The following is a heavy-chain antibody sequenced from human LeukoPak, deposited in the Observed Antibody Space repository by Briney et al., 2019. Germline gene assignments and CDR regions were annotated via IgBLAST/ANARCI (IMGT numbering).Heavy chain of an antibody. D-gene: IGHD3-16*01. V-gene: IGHV4-34*01. Sequence: ASETLSLTCAVYGGFFTGYSWSWVRQPPGKGLEWIGEISHSGNTNYNPSLKSRVTISVDTSNNQFSLKLSSVTAADTAVYYCARGRMGDYWGQGTLVTVSS. J-gene: IGHJ4*02. CDR2: ISHSGNT. CDR3: ARGRMGDY. CDR1: GGFFTGYS.